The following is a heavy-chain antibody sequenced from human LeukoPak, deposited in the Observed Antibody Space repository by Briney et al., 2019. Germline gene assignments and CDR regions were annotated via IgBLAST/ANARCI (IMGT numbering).Heavy chain of an antibody. CDR3: ARLTEFGAYYYGSGSYYNRNYFDY. J-gene: IGHJ4*02. V-gene: IGHV5-51*01. CDR2: IYPGDSDT. D-gene: IGHD3-10*01. CDR1: GYSFTSYW. Sequence: GESLKISCKGSGYSFTSYWIGWVRQMPGKGLEWMGIIYPGDSDTRYSPSFQGQVTISADKSISTAYLQWSSLKASDTAMYYCARLTEFGAYYYGSGSYYNRNYFDYWGQGTLVTVSS.